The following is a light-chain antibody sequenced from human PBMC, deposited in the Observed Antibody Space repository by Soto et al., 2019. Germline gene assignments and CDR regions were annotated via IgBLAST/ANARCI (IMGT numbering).Light chain of an antibody. CDR1: QSISSW. CDR3: QQYNSPWT. J-gene: IGKJ1*01. V-gene: IGKV1-5*01. CDR2: DAS. Sequence: DIQMTQSPSTLSASVGDRVTITCRASQSISSWLAWYQQKPGKAPKLLIYDASSLESGGPSRFSGSGCGTEFPLPISSRQTDDFATYYCQQYNSPWTFGQGTKVEIK.